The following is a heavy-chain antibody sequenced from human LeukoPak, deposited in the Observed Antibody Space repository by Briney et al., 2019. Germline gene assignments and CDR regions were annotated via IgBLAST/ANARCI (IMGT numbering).Heavy chain of an antibody. CDR2: ISSSGSTI. V-gene: IGHV3-48*03. CDR3: ARDESSPVWLYYYYMDV. CDR1: GFTFSSYE. J-gene: IGHJ6*03. D-gene: IGHD3-22*01. Sequence: PGGSLRLSCAASGFTFSSYEMNWVRQAPGKGLEWVSYISSSGSTIYYADSVKGRFTISRDNAKNSLYLQMNSLRAEDTAVYYCARDESSPVWLYYYYMDVWGKGTTVTVSS.